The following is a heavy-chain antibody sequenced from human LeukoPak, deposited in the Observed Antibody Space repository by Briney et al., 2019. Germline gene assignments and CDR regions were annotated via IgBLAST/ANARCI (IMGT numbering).Heavy chain of an antibody. V-gene: IGHV3-53*01. CDR1: GFSVSNNY. D-gene: IGHD6-19*01. J-gene: IGHJ4*02. Sequence: GGSLRLSCAGSGFSVSNNYFIWVRQAPGKGLEWVSAMYSDDTTHYADSVEGRFTISRDNAKNSLYLQMNSLRADDTAVYYCARGIAVAAPDYWGQGSLVTVSS. CDR2: MYSDDTT. CDR3: ARGIAVAAPDY.